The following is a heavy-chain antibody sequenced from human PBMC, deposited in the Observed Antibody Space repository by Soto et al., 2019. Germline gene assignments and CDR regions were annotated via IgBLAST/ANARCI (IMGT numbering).Heavy chain of an antibody. Sequence: PGESLKSSGKGSGCSVTSYWIGWVRQMPGKGLEWMGIIYPGDSDTRYSPSFQGQVTISADKSISTAYLQWSSLKASDTAMYYCARHHCPDYMVRGVICRFDYRGQGTLVTVSS. D-gene: IGHD3-10*01. CDR2: IYPGDSDT. CDR1: GCSVTSYW. V-gene: IGHV5-51*01. J-gene: IGHJ4*02. CDR3: ARHHCPDYMVRGVICRFDY.